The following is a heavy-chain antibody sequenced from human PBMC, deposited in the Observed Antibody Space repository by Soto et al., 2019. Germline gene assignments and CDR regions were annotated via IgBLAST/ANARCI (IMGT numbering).Heavy chain of an antibody. V-gene: IGHV1-69*12. CDR3: ARGDATKIAVTTYYAMDV. CDR1: GGSLSNYG. D-gene: IGHD4-17*01. Sequence: QVQLVQSGAEVKKPGSSVKVSCKASGGSLSNYGISWVRQAPGQGLEWMGVIIPVFGTPNYAQKFQDRVTITADESTTTVYMEVRSLTSEDTAVYYCARGDATKIAVTTYYAMDVWGQGTTVTVSS. J-gene: IGHJ6*02. CDR2: IIPVFGTP.